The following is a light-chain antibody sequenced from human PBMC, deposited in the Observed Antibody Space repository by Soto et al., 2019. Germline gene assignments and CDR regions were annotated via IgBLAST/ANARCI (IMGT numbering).Light chain of an antibody. J-gene: IGKJ1*01. CDR3: QHYNSYYEA. CDR2: KAS. Sequence: DIQMTQSPSTLSGSVGDRVTITCLASQTISSWLAWYQQKPGKAPKLLIYKASTLKSGVPARFSGSGSGTEFTLTISSLQPDDFATYYRQHYNSYYEAFGQGTKVDLK. V-gene: IGKV1-5*03. CDR1: QTISSW.